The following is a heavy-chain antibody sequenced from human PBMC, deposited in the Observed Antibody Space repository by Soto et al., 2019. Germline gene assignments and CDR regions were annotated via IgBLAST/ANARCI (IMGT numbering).Heavy chain of an antibody. J-gene: IGHJ3*02. CDR2: IYHTGSA. D-gene: IGHD2-21*01. V-gene: IGHV4-4*02. CDR3: ARGLALDI. Sequence: QVQLQESGPGLVKPSGTLSLTCAVSGGSINSSHWWTWVRQPPGKGLEWIGEIYHTGSANYGPSRKSRVTIVVDKSKNQFSLRLTSVTAADTAMYYCARGLALDIWGQGTMVTVSS. CDR1: GGSINSSHW.